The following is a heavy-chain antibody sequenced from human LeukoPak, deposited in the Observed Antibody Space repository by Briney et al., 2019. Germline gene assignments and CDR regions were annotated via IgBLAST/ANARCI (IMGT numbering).Heavy chain of an antibody. D-gene: IGHD1-26*01. CDR3: VKGPQPGIGAPTYFDA. CDR1: GFTFDDYA. J-gene: IGHJ4*02. CDR2: ISWNSGSI. V-gene: IGHV3-9*01. Sequence: QPGRSLRLSCAASGFTFDDYAMHWVRQAPGKGLEWVSGISWNSGSIGYADSVKGRFTISRDNAKKSLVLQMNSLRAEDTALYYCVKGPQPGIGAPTYFDAWGQGTLLTVSS.